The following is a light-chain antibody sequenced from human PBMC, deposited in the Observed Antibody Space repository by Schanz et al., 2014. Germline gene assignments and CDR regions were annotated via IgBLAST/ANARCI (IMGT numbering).Light chain of an antibody. CDR2: DAS. Sequence: EIVMTQSPATLSVSPGERATLSCRASQSVSSFLAWYQQQSGQAPRLLIHDASTMATGIPGRFSGSGSGTDFTLTISRLEPEDFAVYYCQQYGSSPPYTFGQGTKLEIK. V-gene: IGKV3-20*01. CDR1: QSVSSF. J-gene: IGKJ2*01. CDR3: QQYGSSPPYT.